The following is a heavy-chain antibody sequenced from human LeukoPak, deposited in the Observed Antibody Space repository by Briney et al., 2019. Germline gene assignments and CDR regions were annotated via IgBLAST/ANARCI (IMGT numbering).Heavy chain of an antibody. CDR2: IYYSETT. D-gene: IGHD5-12*01. J-gene: IGHJ4*02. CDR1: GGSISNYF. Sequence: SETLSLTCSVSGGSISNYFWSWIRQPPGKGLECIGFIYYSETTNYNPSFKSRVTISVDTSKNQFSLKLSSVTAADTAAYYCARVAPVYYFDYWGQGTLVTVSS. CDR3: ARVAPVYYFDY. V-gene: IGHV4-59*01.